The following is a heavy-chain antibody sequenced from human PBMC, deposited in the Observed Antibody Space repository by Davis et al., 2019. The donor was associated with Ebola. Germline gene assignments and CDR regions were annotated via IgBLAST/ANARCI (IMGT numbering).Heavy chain of an antibody. Sequence: SETLSPTCTVSGGSITSYYWSWIRQPPGKGLEWIGYIYYNGSTNYNPSLKSRVTISVDTSKTQSSLNLSSVTPADTPVYYCARDRSYGMDVWGQGTTVTVSS. J-gene: IGHJ6*02. V-gene: IGHV4-59*01. CDR2: IYYNGST. CDR1: GGSITSYY. CDR3: ARDRSYGMDV.